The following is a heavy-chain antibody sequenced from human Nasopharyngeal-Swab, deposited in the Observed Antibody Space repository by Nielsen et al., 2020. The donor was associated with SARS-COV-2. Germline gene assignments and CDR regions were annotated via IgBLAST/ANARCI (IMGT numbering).Heavy chain of an antibody. Sequence: WIRQPPGKGLEWIGEINHSGSTNYNPSLKSRVTISVDTSKNQFSLKLSSVTAADTAVYYCARGRRGMNWGGHYYYGMDVWGQGTTVTVSS. V-gene: IGHV4-34*01. J-gene: IGHJ6*02. CDR2: INHSGST. D-gene: IGHD7-27*01. CDR3: ARGRRGMNWGGHYYYGMDV.